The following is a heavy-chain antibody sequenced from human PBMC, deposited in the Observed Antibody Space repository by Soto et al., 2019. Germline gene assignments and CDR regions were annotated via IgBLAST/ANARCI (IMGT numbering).Heavy chain of an antibody. CDR2: ISSSSSYI. Sequence: PGGSLRLSCAASGFTFSSYSMNWVRQAPGKGLEWVSSISSSSSYIYYADSVKGRFTISRDNAKNSLYLQMNSLRAEDTAVYYCAKVDHGQQLVNYFDYWGQGTLVTVYS. CDR3: AKVDHGQQLVNYFDY. D-gene: IGHD6-13*01. CDR1: GFTFSSYS. V-gene: IGHV3-21*04. J-gene: IGHJ4*02.